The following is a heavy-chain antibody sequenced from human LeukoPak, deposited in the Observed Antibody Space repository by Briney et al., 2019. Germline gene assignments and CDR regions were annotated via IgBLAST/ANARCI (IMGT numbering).Heavy chain of an antibody. CDR2: IYYSGST. CDR3: ARWSGSVTARNYYYYMDV. Sequence: SQTLSLTCTVSGGSISSGDYYWSWIRQPPGKGLEWIGYIYYSGSTYYNPSLKSRVTISVDTSRNQFSLNLSSVTAADTAVYYCARWSGSVTARNYYYYMDVWGEGTTVTVSS. D-gene: IGHD6-6*01. CDR1: GGSISSGDYY. V-gene: IGHV4-30-4*01. J-gene: IGHJ6*03.